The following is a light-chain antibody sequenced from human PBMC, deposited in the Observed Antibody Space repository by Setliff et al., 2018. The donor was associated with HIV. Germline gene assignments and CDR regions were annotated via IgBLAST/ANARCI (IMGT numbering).Light chain of an antibody. Sequence: QSVLTQPRSVSGSPGQSVTISCTGTSSDVGNYNYVSWYQQHPGKAPKLIIFDVSKRPSGVPDRFSGSKSGNTASLTISGLQDEDEADYYCCSFTGRYTSKYVFGTGTK. CDR2: DVS. CDR3: CSFTGRYTSKYV. J-gene: IGLJ1*01. CDR1: SSDVGNYNY. V-gene: IGLV2-11*01.